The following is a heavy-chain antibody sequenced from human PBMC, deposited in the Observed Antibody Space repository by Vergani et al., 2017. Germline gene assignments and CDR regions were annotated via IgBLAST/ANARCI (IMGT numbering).Heavy chain of an antibody. CDR2: FDPEHGEV. CDR1: GYSLTELT. D-gene: IGHD3-22*01. CDR3: AIVTDDYDSSGYYLDY. Sequence: QVQLVQSGSEVRKPGASVKVSCQVSGYSLTELTIHWVRQAPGKGLEWMGGFDPEHGEVTFAHHIQCRVTMTEDRSTDTAYMELSSLRPEDTALYYCAIVTDDYDSSGYYLDYWGQGTLVTVSS. J-gene: IGHJ4*02. V-gene: IGHV1-24*01.